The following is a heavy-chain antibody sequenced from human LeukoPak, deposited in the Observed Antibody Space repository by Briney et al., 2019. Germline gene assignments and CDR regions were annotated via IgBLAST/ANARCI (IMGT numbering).Heavy chain of an antibody. D-gene: IGHD2-2*01. CDR3: ARDIVVLPAAYYYYYMDV. J-gene: IGHJ6*03. CDR2: IKQDGSEK. V-gene: IGHV3-7*01. Sequence: GGSLRLSCAASGFTFSSYWMSWVRQAPGKGLEWVANIKQDGSEKYYVDSVKGRFTISRDNAKNSLYLQMNSLRAEDTAVYYCARDIVVLPAAYYYYYMDVWGKGTTVTVSS. CDR1: GFTFSSYW.